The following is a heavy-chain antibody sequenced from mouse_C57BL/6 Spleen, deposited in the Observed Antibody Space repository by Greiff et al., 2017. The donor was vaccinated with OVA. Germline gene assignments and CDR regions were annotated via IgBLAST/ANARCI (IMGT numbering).Heavy chain of an antibody. CDR2: IWSGGST. D-gene: IGHD1-1*01. CDR1: GFSLTSYG. Sequence: VHLVESGPGLVQPSQSLSITCTVSGFSLTSYGVHWVRQSPGKGLEWLGVIWSGGSTDYNAAFISRLSIIKDNSKSQVFFKMNSLQADDTAIYYCARNSYGSSSAWFAYWGQGTLVTVSA. CDR3: ARNSYGSSSAWFAY. J-gene: IGHJ3*01. V-gene: IGHV2-2*01.